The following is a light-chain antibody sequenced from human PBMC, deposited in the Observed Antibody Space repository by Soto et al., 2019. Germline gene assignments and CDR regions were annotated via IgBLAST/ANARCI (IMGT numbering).Light chain of an antibody. CDR2: GAS. Sequence: EIVLTQSPGTLSLSPGERATLSCRASQSVSSSYLAWYQQKPGQAPRLLIYGASSRAPGVPDRFSGSGSGTEFTLTISSLQPDDFATYYCQQYNSYWTFGQGTKVDIK. V-gene: IGKV3-20*01. CDR1: QSVSSSY. J-gene: IGKJ1*01. CDR3: QQYNSYWT.